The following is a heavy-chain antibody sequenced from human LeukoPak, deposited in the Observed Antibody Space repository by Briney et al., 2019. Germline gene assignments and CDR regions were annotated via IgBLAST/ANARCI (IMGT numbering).Heavy chain of an antibody. Sequence: SETLSLTCSVSGFSISSGYYWGWLRQPPGKGVEWMGSIYHSQSTCYNPSLKSRVTISVDSSKNQFSLKLRSVTVADTAVYYCAREPLGATIDYWGQGTLVTVTS. CDR3: AREPLGATIDY. CDR2: IYHSQST. J-gene: IGHJ4*02. D-gene: IGHD1-26*01. V-gene: IGHV4-38-2*02. CDR1: GFSISSGYY.